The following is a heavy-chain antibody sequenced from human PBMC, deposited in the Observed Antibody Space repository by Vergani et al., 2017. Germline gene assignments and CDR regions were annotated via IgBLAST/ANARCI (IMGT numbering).Heavy chain of an antibody. CDR3: ARHLRQLARNDVFDI. V-gene: IGHV4-39*01. CDR2: IYDSRNN. CDR1: GMSISNNNYY. J-gene: IGHJ3*02. Sequence: QLQLQESGRRLVKPSETLSLTCSLSGMSISNNNYYWGWIRQPPGKGLEWIGSIYDSRNNNYSPSLKSRVSISVDTSKNQFSLNLTSVTAADTAVYYCARHLRQLARNDVFDIWGHGTLVTVSS. D-gene: IGHD6-6*01.